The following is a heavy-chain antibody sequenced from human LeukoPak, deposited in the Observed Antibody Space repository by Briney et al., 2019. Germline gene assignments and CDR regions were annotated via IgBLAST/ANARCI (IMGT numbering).Heavy chain of an antibody. CDR3: ERVIGYSGYETFDY. J-gene: IGHJ4*02. CDR2: IIPIFGTA. V-gene: IGHV1-69*13. CDR1: GGTFSSYA. D-gene: IGHD5-12*01. Sequence: ASVKVSCKASGGTFSSYAISWVRQAPGQGLEWMGGIIPIFGTANYAQKFQGRVTITADESTSTAYMELSSLRSEDTAVYYCERVIGYSGYETFDYWGQGTLVTVSS.